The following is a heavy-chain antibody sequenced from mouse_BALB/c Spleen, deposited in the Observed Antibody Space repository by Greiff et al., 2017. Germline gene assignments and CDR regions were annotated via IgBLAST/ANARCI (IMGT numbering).Heavy chain of an antibody. V-gene: IGHV1S135*01. CDR3: ARGGYYYDSSWAMDY. D-gene: IGHD1-1*01. J-gene: IGHJ4*01. Sequence: VQLQQSGPELVKPGASVKVSCKASGYSFTDYNMYWVKQSHGKSLEWIGYIDPYNGGTSYKQKFKGKATLTVDKYSSTAFMHLNSLTSEESAVYYCARGGYYYDSSWAMDYWGQGTSVTVSA. CDR2: IDPYNGGT. CDR1: GYSFTDYN.